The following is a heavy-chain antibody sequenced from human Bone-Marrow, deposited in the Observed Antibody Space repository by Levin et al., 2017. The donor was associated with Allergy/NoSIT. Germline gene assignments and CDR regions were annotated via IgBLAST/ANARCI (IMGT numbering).Heavy chain of an antibody. D-gene: IGHD7-27*01. CDR2: IGGSGGGP. CDR3: AKRPVLNWGPIGDYFDF. CDR1: GFTFSSYA. J-gene: IGHJ4*02. V-gene: IGHV3-23*01. Sequence: GESLKISCAASGFTFSSYAMTWVRQTPGKGLEWVSSIGGSGGGPYYANSVKGRFTISRDNSKNSLYLQMNGLSAEDTAIYYCAKRPVLNWGPIGDYFDFWGPGTLVTVSS.